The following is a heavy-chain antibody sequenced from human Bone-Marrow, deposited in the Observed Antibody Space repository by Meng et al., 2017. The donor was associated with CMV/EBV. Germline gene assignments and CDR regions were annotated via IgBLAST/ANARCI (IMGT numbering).Heavy chain of an antibody. Sequence: SVKVSCKASGGTFSSYAISWVRQAPGQGLEWMGGIIPIFGTANYAQKFQGRVTITTDESTSTAYMELSSLRSEDTAVYYCAREDWSYYDFWSGYSGLDAFAIWGPGQRVT. V-gene: IGHV1-69*05. CDR2: IIPIFGTA. J-gene: IGHJ3*02. CDR1: GGTFSSYA. CDR3: AREDWSYYDFWSGYSGLDAFAI. D-gene: IGHD3-3*01.